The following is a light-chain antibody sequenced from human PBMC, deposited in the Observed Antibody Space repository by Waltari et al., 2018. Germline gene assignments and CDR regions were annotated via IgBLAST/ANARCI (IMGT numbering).Light chain of an antibody. CDR2: LNSDGSH. V-gene: IGLV4-69*01. CDR1: SGHSSYA. CDR3: QTWGTGTHVV. Sequence: QLVLTQSPSASASLGASVKLTCTLSSGHSSYAIAWHQQQPEKDPRYLMKLNSDGSHSKGDGIPDRFSGSSSGAERYLTISSLQSEDEADYYCQTWGTGTHVVFGGGTKLTVL. J-gene: IGLJ2*01.